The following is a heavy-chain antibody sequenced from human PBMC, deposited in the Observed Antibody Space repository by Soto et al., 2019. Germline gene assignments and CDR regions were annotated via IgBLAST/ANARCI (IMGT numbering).Heavy chain of an antibody. J-gene: IGHJ4*02. CDR2: IYYSGST. V-gene: IGHV4-59*01. D-gene: IGHD6-13*01. Sequence: KTSETLSLTCTVSGGSISSYYWSWIRQPPGKGLEWIGYIYYSGSTNYNPSLKSRVTISVDTSKNQFSLKLSSVTAADTAVYYCARTYSSSWEPMTYYFDYWGQGTLVTVSS. CDR3: ARTYSSSWEPMTYYFDY. CDR1: GGSISSYY.